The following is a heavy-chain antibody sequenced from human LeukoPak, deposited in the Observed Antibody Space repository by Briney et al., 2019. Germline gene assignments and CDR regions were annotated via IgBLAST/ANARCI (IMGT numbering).Heavy chain of an antibody. CDR3: AKWHNRGWYSDY. CDR1: GFTFGSYA. D-gene: IGHD6-19*01. Sequence: QPGGSLSPSCAASGFTFGSYAMSWVRQAPGKGLEWVSAISGSGGSTYYADSVKGRFTISRDNSKNTLYLQMNSLRAEDTAVYYCAKWHNRGWYSDYWGQGTLVTVSS. CDR2: ISGSGGST. J-gene: IGHJ4*02. V-gene: IGHV3-23*01.